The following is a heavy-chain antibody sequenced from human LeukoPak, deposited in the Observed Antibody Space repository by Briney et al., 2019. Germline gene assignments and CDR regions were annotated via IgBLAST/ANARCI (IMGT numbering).Heavy chain of an antibody. CDR1: GFTFSNAW. D-gene: IGHD6-13*01. V-gene: IGHV3-15*01. CDR2: IKSKTDGGTT. CDR3: TTGALIAAAGSTDY. Sequence: GGSLRLSCGASGFTFSNAWMSWVRQAPGKGLEWVGRIKSKTDGGTTDYAAPVKGRFTISRDDSKNTLYLQMNSLKTEDTAVYYCTTGALIAAAGSTDYWGQGTLVTVSS. J-gene: IGHJ4*02.